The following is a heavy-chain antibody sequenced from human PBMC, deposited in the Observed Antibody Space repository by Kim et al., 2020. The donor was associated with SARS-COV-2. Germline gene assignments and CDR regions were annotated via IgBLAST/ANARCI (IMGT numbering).Heavy chain of an antibody. CDR2: IDYRGST. J-gene: IGHJ1*01. CDR3: SRGANWSRLFFQH. Sequence: SETLSLTCTVSGGSFSNYFWNWIRQPPGKGLEWMGYIDYRGSTNYNPSLKSRVTISIDTSKNQFSLKLTSGTAADTAVDYCSRGANWSRLFFQHWVQVTL. CDR1: GGSFSNYF. V-gene: IGHV4-59*01. D-gene: IGHD1-20*01.